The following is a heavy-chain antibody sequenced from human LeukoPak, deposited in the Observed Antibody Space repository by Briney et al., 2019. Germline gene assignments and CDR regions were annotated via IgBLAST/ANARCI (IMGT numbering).Heavy chain of an antibody. CDR3: ARLHSRVTGSYNRGYDY. V-gene: IGHV4-39*01. CDR2: IYYSGST. J-gene: IGHJ4*02. D-gene: IGHD1-26*01. CDR1: GGSISSSSYY. Sequence: SETLSLTCTVSGGSISSSSYYWGWIRQPPGKGLEWIGSIYYSGSTYYNPSLKSRVTISVDTSKNQFSLKLSSVTAADTAVYYCARLHSRVTGSYNRGYDYWGQGTLVTVSS.